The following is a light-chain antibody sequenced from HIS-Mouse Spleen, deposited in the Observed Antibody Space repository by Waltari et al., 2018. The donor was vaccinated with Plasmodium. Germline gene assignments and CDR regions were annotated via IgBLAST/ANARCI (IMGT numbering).Light chain of an antibody. CDR1: SSNIGSNT. CDR3: ATWDDSLNGVV. Sequence: QSVLTQPPSASGTPGQRVTISCSGSSSNIGSNTVNWYQQLPGTAPTLLIHSNSRRPSGVPDRCSGSTAGTSASLAISGLQSEDEADYYCATWDDSLNGVVFGGGTKLTVL. J-gene: IGLJ2*01. CDR2: SNS. V-gene: IGLV1-44*01.